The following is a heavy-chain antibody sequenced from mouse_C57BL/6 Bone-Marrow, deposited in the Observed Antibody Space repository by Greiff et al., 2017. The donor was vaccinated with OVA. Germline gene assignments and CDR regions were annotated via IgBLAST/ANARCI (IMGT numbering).Heavy chain of an antibody. J-gene: IGHJ4*01. V-gene: IGHV1-39*01. CDR2: INPNYGTT. CDR1: GYSFTDYN. D-gene: IGHD2-5*01. Sequence: EVQLQQSGPELVKPGASVKISCKASGYSFTDYNMNWVKQSNGKSLEWIGVINPNYGTTSYNQKFKGKATLTVDKSSSAAYMQINSLTTEDSAVYYCARAYYSNPLYAMDYWGQGTSVTVSS. CDR3: ARAYYSNPLYAMDY.